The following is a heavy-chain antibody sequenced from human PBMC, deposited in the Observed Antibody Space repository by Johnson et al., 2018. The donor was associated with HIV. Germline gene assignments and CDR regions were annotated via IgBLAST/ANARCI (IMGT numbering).Heavy chain of an antibody. Sequence: VQLVESGGGLVQPGGYLRLSCAASGFTFSSYAMHWVRQAPGKGLEWVAVISYDGSNKYYADSVKGRFTISRDNSKNTLYLQMNSLRAEDTAVYYCTRESTEAFDIWGQGTMVTVSS. CDR1: GFTFSSYA. CDR2: ISYDGSNK. V-gene: IGHV3-30*14. J-gene: IGHJ3*02. D-gene: IGHD1-14*01. CDR3: TRESTEAFDI.